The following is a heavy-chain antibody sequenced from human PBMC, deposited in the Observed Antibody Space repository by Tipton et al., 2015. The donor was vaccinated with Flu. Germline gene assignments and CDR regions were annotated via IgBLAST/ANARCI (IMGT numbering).Heavy chain of an antibody. D-gene: IGHD3-10*01. CDR1: GVIFSSYG. J-gene: IGHJ5*02. CDR2: ISYDGSSK. V-gene: IGHV3-33*05. CDR3: AKDSGSGNYYIDWFDP. Sequence: SGVIFSSYGMYWARQAPGKGLEWVAVISYDGSSKYYADSVKGRFTISRDNSKNTLYLQMNSLRAEDTAVYYCAKDSGSGNYYIDWFDPWGQGTLVTVSS.